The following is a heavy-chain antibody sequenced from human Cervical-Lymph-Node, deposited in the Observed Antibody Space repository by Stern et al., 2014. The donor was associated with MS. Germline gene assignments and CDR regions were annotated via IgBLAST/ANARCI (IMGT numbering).Heavy chain of an antibody. CDR3: ARSSSPSPYYYYGMDV. CDR2: IWYDGRNK. V-gene: IGHV3-33*01. Sequence: MQLVESGGGVVQPGRSLRLSCAASGFTFSSYGMHWVRQAPGKGLEWVAVIWYDGRNKYSADSVKGRFTISRDNSKNTLYLQMNSLRAEDTAVYYCARSSSPSPYYYYGMDVWGQGTTVTVSS. J-gene: IGHJ6*02. D-gene: IGHD6-13*01. CDR1: GFTFSSYG.